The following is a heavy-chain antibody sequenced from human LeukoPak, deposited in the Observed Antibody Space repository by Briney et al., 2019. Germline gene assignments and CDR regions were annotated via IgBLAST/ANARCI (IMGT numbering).Heavy chain of an antibody. V-gene: IGHV4-4*07. CDR2: IYTSGST. CDR3: ARNMYDFWSPEINWFDP. Sequence: SETLTLTCTVSGGSISSYYWSWIRQPAGKGLEWIGRIYTSGSTNYNPSLKSRVTMSVDTSKNQFSLKLSSVTAADTAVYYCARNMYDFWSPEINWFDPWGQGTLVTVSS. D-gene: IGHD3-3*01. J-gene: IGHJ5*02. CDR1: GGSISSYY.